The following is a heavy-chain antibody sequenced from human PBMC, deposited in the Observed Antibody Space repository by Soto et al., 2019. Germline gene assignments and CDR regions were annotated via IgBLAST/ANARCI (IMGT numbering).Heavy chain of an antibody. CDR2: IYYSGST. CDR3: ARANSGWYPFYFDY. D-gene: IGHD6-19*01. V-gene: IGHV4-59*01. J-gene: IGHJ4*02. Sequence: RIIQQPGKGLEWIGYIYYSGSTNYNPSLKSRVTISVDTSKNQFSLKLSSVTAADTAVYYCARANSGWYPFYFDYWGQGTLVTVSS.